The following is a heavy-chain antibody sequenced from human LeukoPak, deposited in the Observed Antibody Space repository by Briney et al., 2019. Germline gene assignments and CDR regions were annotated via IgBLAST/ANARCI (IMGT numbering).Heavy chain of an antibody. CDR3: ARDGYNYGGPLDY. J-gene: IGHJ4*02. CDR1: GYTFTGYY. V-gene: IGHV1-2*02. CDR2: INPNSGGT. Sequence: ASVKVSCKASGYTFTGYYMYWVRQAPGQGLEWMGWINPNSGGTNYAQKFQGRVTMTRDTSISTAYMELSRLRSDDTAVYYCARDGYNYGGPLDYWGQGTLVTVSS. D-gene: IGHD5-24*01.